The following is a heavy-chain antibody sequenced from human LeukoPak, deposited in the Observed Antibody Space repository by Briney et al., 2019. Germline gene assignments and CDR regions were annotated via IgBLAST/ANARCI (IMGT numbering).Heavy chain of an antibody. CDR1: GGSISSYY. V-gene: IGHV4-59*01. D-gene: IGHD6-6*01. CDR3: ARVEARHGNGMDV. Sequence: SETLSLTCTVSGGSISSYYWSWIRQPPGKGLEWIGYIYYSGSTNYNPSLKSRVTISVDTSKKQFSLKLSSVTAADTAVYYYARVEARHGNGMDVWGQGTTVTVSS. CDR2: IYYSGST. J-gene: IGHJ6*02.